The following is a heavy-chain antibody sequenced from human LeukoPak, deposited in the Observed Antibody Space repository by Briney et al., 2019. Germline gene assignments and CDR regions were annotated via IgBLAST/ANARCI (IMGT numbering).Heavy chain of an antibody. D-gene: IGHD2-15*01. CDR2: ISAYNDNT. CDR1: GYTFTNYG. J-gene: IGHJ5*02. V-gene: IGHV1-18*01. CDR3: ARDEVVVTSTLFDP. Sequence: GASVKVSCKDSGYTFTNYGISWVRQAPGQGPEWMGWISAYNDNTNYAQKLQGRLTITADTSTSTAYMELRSLRSDDTAVYYCARDEVVVTSTLFDPWGQGTLVTVSS.